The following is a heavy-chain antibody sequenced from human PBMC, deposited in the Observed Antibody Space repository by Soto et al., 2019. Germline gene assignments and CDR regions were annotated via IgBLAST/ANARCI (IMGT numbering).Heavy chain of an antibody. Sequence: QVQLVQSGAEVKKPGSSVKVSCKASGGTFSSYAIIWVRQAPGQGLEWMGGLIPIFGTANYAQKFQGRVTITADESTSTAYMELSSLRSEDTAVYYCVRGMVRGFSRWFDPWGQGTLVTVSS. CDR1: GGTFSSYA. V-gene: IGHV1-69*01. CDR3: VRGMVRGFSRWFDP. D-gene: IGHD3-10*01. CDR2: LIPIFGTA. J-gene: IGHJ5*02.